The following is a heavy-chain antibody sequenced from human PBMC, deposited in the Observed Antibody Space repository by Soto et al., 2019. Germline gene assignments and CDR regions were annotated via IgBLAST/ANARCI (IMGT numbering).Heavy chain of an antibody. V-gene: IGHV2-70*11. D-gene: IGHD2-21*01. CDR3: ARDSVALYYYYYGMDV. CDR1: GFSLSTSGMC. J-gene: IGHJ6*02. CDR2: IDWDDDK. Sequence: ESGPTLVNPTQTLTLTRTFSGFSLSTSGMCVSWIRQPPGKALEWLARIDWDDDKYYSTSLKTRLTISKDTSKNQVVLTMTNMDPVDTATFYCARDSVALYYYYYGMDVWGQGTAVTVSS.